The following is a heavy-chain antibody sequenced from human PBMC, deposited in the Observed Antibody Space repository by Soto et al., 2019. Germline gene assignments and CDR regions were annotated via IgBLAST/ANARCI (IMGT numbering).Heavy chain of an antibody. Sequence: QVQLVQSGAEVKKPGSAVKVSCKASGGTFSSDGSSWVRQAPGQGVEWMGGIVPFFGTERNAQKFQGRVTISAYESTSTAYMEMNSLRSQDTAVYYCVRAKASFGIHSYFDIWGQGTLVTVSS. CDR1: GGTFSSDG. J-gene: IGHJ4*02. CDR2: IVPFFGTE. CDR3: VRAKASFGIHSYFDI. D-gene: IGHD5-18*01. V-gene: IGHV1-69*12.